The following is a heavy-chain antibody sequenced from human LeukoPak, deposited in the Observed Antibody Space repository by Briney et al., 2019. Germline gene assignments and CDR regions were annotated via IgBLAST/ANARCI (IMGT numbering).Heavy chain of an antibody. D-gene: IGHD2-8*01. CDR1: GFTFSSYA. CDR3: ARVMYAATPYYYYYGMDV. V-gene: IGHV3-30-3*01. Sequence: GRSLRLSCAASGFTFSSYAMHWVRQAPGKGLERVAVISYDGSNKYYADSVKGRFTISRDNSKNTLYLQMNSLRAEDTAVYYCARVMYAATPYYYYYGMDVWGQGTTVTVSS. J-gene: IGHJ6*02. CDR2: ISYDGSNK.